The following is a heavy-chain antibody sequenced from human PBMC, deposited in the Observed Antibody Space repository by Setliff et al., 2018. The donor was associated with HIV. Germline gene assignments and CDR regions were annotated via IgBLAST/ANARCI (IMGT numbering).Heavy chain of an antibody. Sequence: SVKVSCKASGGTFSSHALSWVRQAPGHGLERMGGIIPIFGTANYAQKLQGRVTITADESTSTAYMELSSLRSEDTAVYYCARVGTGATEYFDYWGQGTLVTVSS. CDR2: IIPIFGTA. V-gene: IGHV1-69*13. CDR3: ARVGTGATEYFDY. CDR1: GGTFSSHA. D-gene: IGHD1-26*01. J-gene: IGHJ4*02.